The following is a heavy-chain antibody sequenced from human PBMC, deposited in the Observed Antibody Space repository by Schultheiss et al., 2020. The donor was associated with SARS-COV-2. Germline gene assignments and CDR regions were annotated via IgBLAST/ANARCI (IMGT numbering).Heavy chain of an antibody. D-gene: IGHD2-15*01. CDR3: ARDTLCSGGSCYSPFFDY. Sequence: ASVKVSCKASGYTFTSYYMHWVRQAPGQGLEWMGWINPNSGGTNYAQKFQGRVTMTRDTSTSTVYMELSSLTSDDTAVYYCARDTLCSGGSCYSPFFDYWGQGTLVTVSS. CDR2: INPNSGGT. V-gene: IGHV1-2*02. J-gene: IGHJ4*02. CDR1: GYTFTSYY.